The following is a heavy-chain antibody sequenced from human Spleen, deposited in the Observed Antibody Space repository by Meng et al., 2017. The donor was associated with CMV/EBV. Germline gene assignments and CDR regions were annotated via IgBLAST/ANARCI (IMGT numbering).Heavy chain of an antibody. V-gene: IGHV6-1*01. CDR3: AREAVAGSAFDS. D-gene: IGHD6-19*01. Sequence: SQTLSLTCVISGDSVSSNIAAWNWIRQSPSRGLEWLGRTYFRSKWYDDYAMSVKGRITFNPDTPKNQFSLQLNSLTPDDTGVYYCAREAVAGSAFDSWGQGTLVTVSS. CDR2: TYFRSKWYD. CDR1: GDSVSSNIAA. J-gene: IGHJ4*02.